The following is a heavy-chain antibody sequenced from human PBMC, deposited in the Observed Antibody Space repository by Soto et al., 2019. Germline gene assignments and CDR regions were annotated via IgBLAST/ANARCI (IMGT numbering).Heavy chain of an antibody. CDR2: ISAYNGNT. V-gene: IGHV1-18*01. CDR3: ARDISYDSSGYPNWFDP. Sequence: QVQLVQSGAEVKKPGASVKVSCKASGYTFTSYGISWVRQAPGQGLEWMGWISAYNGNTNYAQKLQGRVTMTTDTSTSTAYMELSSLRSDDTAVYYCARDISYDSSGYPNWFDPWGQGTLVTVSS. J-gene: IGHJ5*02. CDR1: GYTFTSYG. D-gene: IGHD3-22*01.